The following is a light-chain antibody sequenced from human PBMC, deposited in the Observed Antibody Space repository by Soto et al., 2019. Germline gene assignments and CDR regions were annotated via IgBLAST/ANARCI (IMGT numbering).Light chain of an antibody. V-gene: IGLV4-69*01. J-gene: IGLJ2*01. Sequence: QPVLTQSPSASASLGASVKLTCTLSSGHSSYAIAWHQQQPEKGPRYLMKVDSDGSHNKGDGIPDRFSGSSSGAERYLTISSLQSEDEADYYCHTWGLGIHVVFGGGTKLTVL. CDR1: SGHSSYA. CDR2: VDSDGSH. CDR3: HTWGLGIHVV.